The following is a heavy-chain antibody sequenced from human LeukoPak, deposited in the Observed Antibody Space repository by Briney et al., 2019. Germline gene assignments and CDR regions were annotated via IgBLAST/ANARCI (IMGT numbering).Heavy chain of an antibody. CDR3: AKFGSRYYYDSSGYYFDY. CDR1: GFTFSSYA. CDR2: ISGSGGST. D-gene: IGHD3-22*01. Sequence: GGSLRLSCAASGFTFSSYAMSWVRQAPGKGLEWVSAISGSGGSTYYADSVKGRFTISRDNSKNTLYLRMNSLRAEDTAVYYCAKFGSRYYYDSSGYYFDYWGQGTLVTVSS. J-gene: IGHJ4*02. V-gene: IGHV3-23*01.